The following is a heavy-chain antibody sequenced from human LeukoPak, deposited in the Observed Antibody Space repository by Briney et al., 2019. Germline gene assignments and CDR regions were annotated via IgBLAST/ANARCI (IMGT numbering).Heavy chain of an antibody. CDR1: GGSISSGGYY. V-gene: IGHV4-31*03. CDR2: IYYSGST. Sequence: SQTLSLTCTVSGGSISSGGYYWSWIRQHPGKGLEWIWYIYYSGSTYYNPSLKSRVTISVDTSKNQFSLKLSSVTAADTAMYYCARANYDFWSGYWNWFDPWGQGTLVTVSS. CDR3: ARANYDFWSGYWNWFDP. J-gene: IGHJ5*02. D-gene: IGHD3-3*01.